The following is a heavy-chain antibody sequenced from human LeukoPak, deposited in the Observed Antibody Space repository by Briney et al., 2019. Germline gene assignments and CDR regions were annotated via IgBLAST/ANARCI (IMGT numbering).Heavy chain of an antibody. J-gene: IGHJ3*02. V-gene: IGHV1-2*02. CDR3: AREAGDNAYDI. Sequence: ASVKVSCKASGYTFTDFYMHCVRQAPGQGLEWMGWINPKNGDTRYVQKFQGRVTMTRDTSISTSYMEVSRLTSDDTAVYYCAREAGDNAYDIWGQGTVVTVSS. CDR1: GYTFTDFY. D-gene: IGHD2-21*01. CDR2: INPKNGDT.